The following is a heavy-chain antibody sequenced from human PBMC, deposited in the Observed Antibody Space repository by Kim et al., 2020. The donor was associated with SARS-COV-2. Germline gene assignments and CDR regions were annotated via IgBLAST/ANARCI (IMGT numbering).Heavy chain of an antibody. CDR2: ISYDGSNK. CDR1: GFTFSSYA. V-gene: IGHV3-30*04. D-gene: IGHD3-10*01. CDR3: ARDEAPYGSGSAFDY. J-gene: IGHJ4*02. Sequence: GGSLRLSCAASGFTFSSYAMHWVRQAPGKGLEWVAVISYDGSNKYYADSVKGRFTISRDNSKNTLYLQMNSLGAEDTAVYYCARDEAPYGSGSAFDYWGQGTLVTVSS.